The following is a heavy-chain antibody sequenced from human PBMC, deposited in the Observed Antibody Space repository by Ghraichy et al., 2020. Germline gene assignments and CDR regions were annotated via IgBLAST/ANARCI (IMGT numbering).Heavy chain of an antibody. CDR3: ARDPSYGHGYGGWFDP. CDR1: GFTFSDYY. J-gene: IGHJ5*02. CDR2: ISSSGSTI. D-gene: IGHD4-23*01. V-gene: IGHV3-11*01. Sequence: GESLNISCAASGFTFSDYYMSWIRQAPGKGLEWVSYISSSGSTIYYADSVKGRFTISRDNAKNSLYLQMNSLRAEDTAVYYGARDPSYGHGYGGWFDPWGQGTLVTVSS.